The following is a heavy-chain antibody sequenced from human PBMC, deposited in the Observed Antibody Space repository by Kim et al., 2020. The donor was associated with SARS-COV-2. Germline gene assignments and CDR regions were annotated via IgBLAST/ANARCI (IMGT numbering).Heavy chain of an antibody. CDR2: T. Sequence: TYHNPSLKSRVTISVDTSKNQFSLKLSSVTAADTAVYYCASQSSGYYFDYWGQGTLVTVSS. D-gene: IGHD3-22*01. V-gene: IGHV4-39*01. CDR3: ASQSSGYYFDY. J-gene: IGHJ4*02.